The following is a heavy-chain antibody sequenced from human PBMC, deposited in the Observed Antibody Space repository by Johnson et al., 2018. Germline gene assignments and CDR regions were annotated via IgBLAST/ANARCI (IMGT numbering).Heavy chain of an antibody. J-gene: IGHJ6*02. CDR3: ARDHIVIAPGGMDV. CDR2: MYISGNT. Sequence: QVQLQESGPGLVKPSETLSLTCTVTGASIRSYYWSWIRQPAGEGLEWIGRMYISGNTNYNPSLTNRVRMSLSPSKNQFSLNLTSVTAADAAVYSCARDHIVIAPGGMDVWGQGITVTVSS. D-gene: IGHD2/OR15-2a*01. V-gene: IGHV4-4*07. CDR1: GASIRSYY.